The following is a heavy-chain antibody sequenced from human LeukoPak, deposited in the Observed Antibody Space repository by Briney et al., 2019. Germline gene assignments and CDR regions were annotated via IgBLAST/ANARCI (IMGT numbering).Heavy chain of an antibody. CDR3: ARVASYYDSSGYLIY. J-gene: IGHJ4*02. Sequence: RGSSVKVSCKASGGTFSSYAISWVRQAPGQGLEWMGGIIPIFGTANYAQKFQGRVTITADESTSTAYMELSSLRSEDTAVYYCARVASYYDSSGYLIYWGQGTLVTVSS. V-gene: IGHV1-69*01. CDR1: GGTFSSYA. CDR2: IIPIFGTA. D-gene: IGHD3-22*01.